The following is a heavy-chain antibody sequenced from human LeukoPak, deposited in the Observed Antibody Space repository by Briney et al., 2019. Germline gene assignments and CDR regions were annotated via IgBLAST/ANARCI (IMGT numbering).Heavy chain of an antibody. D-gene: IGHD3-10*01. V-gene: IGHV1-18*01. CDR1: DYTFTTYG. Sequence: ASVRVSCKPFDYTFTTYGLSWVRQAPGQGLEWMGWISAYNGNTNYAQKFQGRVTMTTDTSTSTAYMELRSLRSDDTAVYYCAREENYYGSGSYTTWRSFDIWGQGTMVTVSS. J-gene: IGHJ3*02. CDR3: AREENYYGSGSYTTWRSFDI. CDR2: ISAYNGNT.